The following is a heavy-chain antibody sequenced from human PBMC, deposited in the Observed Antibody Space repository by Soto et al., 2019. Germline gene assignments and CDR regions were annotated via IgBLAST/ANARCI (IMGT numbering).Heavy chain of an antibody. Sequence: PGGSLRLSCAASGFTFSSYGMHWVRQAPGKGLEWVAVISYDGSNKYYADSVKGRFTISRDNSKNTLYLQMNSLRAEDTAVYYCAKDLHPEVEYSSSLVVDYYYGMDVWGQGTTVTVSS. CDR2: ISYDGSNK. V-gene: IGHV3-30*18. CDR1: GFTFSSYG. CDR3: AKDLHPEVEYSSSLVVDYYYGMDV. D-gene: IGHD6-6*01. J-gene: IGHJ6*02.